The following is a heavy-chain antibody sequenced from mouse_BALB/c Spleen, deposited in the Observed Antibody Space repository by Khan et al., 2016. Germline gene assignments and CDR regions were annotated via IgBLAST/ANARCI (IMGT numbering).Heavy chain of an antibody. CDR3: ARARDEYDVGFAY. CDR2: IDPANGNT. J-gene: IGHJ3*01. V-gene: IGHV14-3*02. Sequence: VQLKQSGAELVKPGASVKLSCTASGFNIKDTYMHWVKQRPEQGLEWIGRIDPANGNTKYDPKFQGKATITADTSSNTAYLQLSSLTSEDTAVYDCARARDEYDVGFAYWGQGTLVTVSA. CDR1: GFNIKDTY. D-gene: IGHD2-4*01.